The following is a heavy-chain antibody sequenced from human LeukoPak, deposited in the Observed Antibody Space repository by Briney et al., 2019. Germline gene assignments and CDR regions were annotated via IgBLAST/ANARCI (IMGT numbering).Heavy chain of an antibody. J-gene: IGHJ3*02. CDR2: IASNGGST. V-gene: IGHV3-23*01. CDR3: ATDVDSHAFDI. CDR1: GFTFSGYS. Sequence: PGGSLRLSCAASGFTFSGYSMTWVRQAPGKGLEWVSLIASNGGSTYYAASVKGRFTISRDNSKNTLYLQMNSLRAEDTAVYYCATDVDSHAFDIWGQGTMVTVSS. D-gene: IGHD5-12*01.